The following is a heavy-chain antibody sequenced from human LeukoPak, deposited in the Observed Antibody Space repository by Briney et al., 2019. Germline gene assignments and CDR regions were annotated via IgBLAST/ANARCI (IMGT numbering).Heavy chain of an antibody. J-gene: IGHJ6*03. CDR1: GGSISSSSYY. D-gene: IGHD6-13*01. V-gene: IGHV4-30-2*01. CDR3: ARGEQQLVRDTYYYYMDV. Sequence: SETLSLTCTVSGGSISSSSYYWSWIRRPPGKGLEWIGYIYHSGSTYYNPSLKSRVTISVDRSKNQFSLELSSVTAADTAVYYCARGEQQLVRDTYYYYMDVWGKGTTVTVSS. CDR2: IYHSGST.